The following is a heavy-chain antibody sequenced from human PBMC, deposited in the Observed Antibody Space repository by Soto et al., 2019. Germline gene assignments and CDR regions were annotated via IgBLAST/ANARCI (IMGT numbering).Heavy chain of an antibody. CDR1: GGSISSGGYS. D-gene: IGHD6-19*01. V-gene: IGHV4-30-2*01. J-gene: IGHJ4*02. CDR3: ARLYSSGWYVDY. CDR2: IYHSGST. Sequence: QLQLQESSSGLVKPSQTLSLTCAVSGGSISSGGYSWSWIRQPPGKGLEWIGYIYHSGSTYYNPSLKSRVTISVDRSKNQFSLKLSSVTAADTAVYYCARLYSSGWYVDYWGQGTLVTVSS.